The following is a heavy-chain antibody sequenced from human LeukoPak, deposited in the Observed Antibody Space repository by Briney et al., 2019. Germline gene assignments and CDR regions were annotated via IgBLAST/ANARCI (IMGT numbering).Heavy chain of an antibody. D-gene: IGHD4-17*01. Sequence: ASVKVSCMASGYTFNNFGINWVQQAPGQGLEWMGWISAYNGDTKYAEKFQGRVIMTTDTSTSTAYMEVWSLRSDDTAVYYCARQLNRGYGDYVDNWGQGTLVTVSS. V-gene: IGHV1-18*01. CDR3: ARQLNRGYGDYVDN. J-gene: IGHJ4*02. CDR2: ISAYNGDT. CDR1: GYTFNNFG.